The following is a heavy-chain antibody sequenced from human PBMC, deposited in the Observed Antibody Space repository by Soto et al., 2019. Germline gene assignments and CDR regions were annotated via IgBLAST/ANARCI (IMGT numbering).Heavy chain of an antibody. CDR2: VNPSGGHT. D-gene: IGHD2-21*02. J-gene: IGHJ4*02. CDR1: GDTFTDYY. Sequence: QVQLVQSGAEVKKPGASVKVSCKASGDTFTDYYIHWVRQAPGQGLEWMGTVNPSGGHTTYAQHFLGRMTMTRDTSNSTLYMELTSLKSEDTAVYYCARGGHVVVVTAALDFWGQGTLVTVSS. CDR3: ARGGHVVVVTAALDF. V-gene: IGHV1-46*01.